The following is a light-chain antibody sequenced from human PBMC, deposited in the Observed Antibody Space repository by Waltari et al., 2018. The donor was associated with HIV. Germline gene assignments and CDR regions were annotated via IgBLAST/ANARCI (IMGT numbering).Light chain of an antibody. V-gene: IGLV1-44*01. Sequence: QSVLTQPPSVSATPGQKITISCSGRTSHIGSDPVNWYQQLPGTAPKLLIYSNNQRSSGVPDRFSGSKSGTAASLAISGLQSDDETDYYCAVRDDRLNGVLFGGGTRLTVL. CDR1: TSHIGSDP. CDR3: AVRDDRLNGVL. CDR2: SNN. J-gene: IGLJ2*01.